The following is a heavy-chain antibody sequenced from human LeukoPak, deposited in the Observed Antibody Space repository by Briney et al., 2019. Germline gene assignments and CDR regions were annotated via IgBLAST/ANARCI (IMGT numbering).Heavy chain of an antibody. CDR3: AKDRGIAVAGTDY. D-gene: IGHD6-19*01. CDR1: GFTFSSYG. V-gene: IGHV3-30*18. Sequence: PGGSLRLSCAASGFTFSSYGMHWVRQAPGKGLEWVAVISYDGSNKYYVDSVKGRFTISRDNSKNTLYLQMNSLRAEDTAVYYCAKDRGIAVAGTDYWGQGTLVTVSS. J-gene: IGHJ4*02. CDR2: ISYDGSNK.